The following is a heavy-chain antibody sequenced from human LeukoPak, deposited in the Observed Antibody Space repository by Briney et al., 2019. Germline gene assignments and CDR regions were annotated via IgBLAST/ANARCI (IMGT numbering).Heavy chain of an antibody. CDR3: ARVDGARHDP. Sequence: GESLKISCKGSGYNFASSWIGWVRQMPGKSLEWMGIIYPGNSDTKYSPSFQGQVTISADKSISTAYLQWSSLKASDTAMYYCARVDGARHDPWGQGTLVTASS. D-gene: IGHD5-24*01. J-gene: IGHJ5*02. V-gene: IGHV5-51*01. CDR2: IYPGNSDT. CDR1: GYNFASSW.